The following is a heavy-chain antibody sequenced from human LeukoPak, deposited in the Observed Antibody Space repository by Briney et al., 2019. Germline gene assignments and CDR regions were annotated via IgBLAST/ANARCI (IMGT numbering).Heavy chain of an antibody. V-gene: IGHV4-61*02. CDR1: GGFXXXXTHY. D-gene: IGHD1-7*01. CDR3: ARRWNYKDAFEI. CDR2: IFTSGSP. Sequence: SLTXXXXGGFXXXXTHYXXWXXXXVXKXXEXLGRIFTSGSPTYNSSLKSRLTISIDKSKNQFFLKLSSVTAADTAVYYCARRWNYKDAFEIWAKGQWSPSLQ. J-gene: IGHJ3*02.